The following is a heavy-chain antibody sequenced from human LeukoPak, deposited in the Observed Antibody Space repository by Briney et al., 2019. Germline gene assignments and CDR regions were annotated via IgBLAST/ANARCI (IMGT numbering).Heavy chain of an antibody. D-gene: IGHD4-17*01. J-gene: IGHJ3*02. CDR2: ISVYNGNT. CDR3: AREAPTVTTGFLDAFDI. V-gene: IGHV1-18*01. Sequence: ASVKVSCKASGYTFSTYGISWVRQAPGQGLEWMGWISVYNGNTNYAQKVQGRVTMTTDTSTSTAYMELRSLRSDDTAVYYCAREAPTVTTGFLDAFDIWGQGTMVTVSS. CDR1: GYTFSTYG.